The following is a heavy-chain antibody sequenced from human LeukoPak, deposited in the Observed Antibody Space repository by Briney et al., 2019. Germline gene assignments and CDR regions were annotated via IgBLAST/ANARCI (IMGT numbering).Heavy chain of an antibody. Sequence: ASVTVSCLPSGYTLTGYYLHWVRLAPGQGIEWMGWINPNSGGTNYAEKFQGRVTMTRDTSISTAYMERTRLTSDDTAVYYCGTVVAVADYFDYWGQGTLVTVSS. CDR1: GYTLTGYY. J-gene: IGHJ4*02. CDR3: GTVVAVADYFDY. V-gene: IGHV1-2*02. D-gene: IGHD6-19*01. CDR2: INPNSGGT.